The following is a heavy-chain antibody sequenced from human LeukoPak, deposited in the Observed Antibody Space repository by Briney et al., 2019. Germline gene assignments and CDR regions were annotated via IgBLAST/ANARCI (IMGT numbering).Heavy chain of an antibody. Sequence: GASVKVSCKASGYTFTSYGISWVRQAPGQGLEWMGWMNPNSGNTGYAQKFQGRVTITRNTSISTAYMELSSLRSEDTAVYYCARGRSSLWSGYLYWFDPWGQGTLVTVSS. CDR2: MNPNSGNT. V-gene: IGHV1-8*03. CDR3: ARGRSSLWSGYLYWFDP. D-gene: IGHD3-3*01. J-gene: IGHJ5*02. CDR1: GYTFTSYG.